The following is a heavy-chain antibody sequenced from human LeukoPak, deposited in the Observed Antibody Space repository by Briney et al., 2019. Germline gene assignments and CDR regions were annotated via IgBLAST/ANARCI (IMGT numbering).Heavy chain of an antibody. J-gene: IGHJ4*02. CDR3: ANSQYYDFWSGPFD. CDR2: ISGSGGST. D-gene: IGHD3-3*01. Sequence: GGSLRLSGAASGFTFSSYAMIWVRQAPGKGLEWVSAISGSGGSTYYADSVKGRFTISRDNSKNTLYLQMNSLRAEDTAVYYCANSQYYDFWSGPFDWGQGTLVTVSS. V-gene: IGHV3-23*01. CDR1: GFTFSSYA.